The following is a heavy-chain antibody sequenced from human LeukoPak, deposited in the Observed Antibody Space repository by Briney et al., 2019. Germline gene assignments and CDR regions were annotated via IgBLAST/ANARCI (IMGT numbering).Heavy chain of an antibody. V-gene: IGHV3-23*01. Sequence: GGSLRLSCAASGFTFNNYAMSWVRQAPGKGLEWVSAISGSGGSTYYADSVKGRFTISRDNSKNTLYLQMNSLRAEDTAVYYRAKGNDIGGYYYPHFDYWGQGTLVTVSS. J-gene: IGHJ4*02. CDR3: AKGNDIGGYYYPHFDY. D-gene: IGHD3-22*01. CDR1: GFTFNNYA. CDR2: ISGSGGST.